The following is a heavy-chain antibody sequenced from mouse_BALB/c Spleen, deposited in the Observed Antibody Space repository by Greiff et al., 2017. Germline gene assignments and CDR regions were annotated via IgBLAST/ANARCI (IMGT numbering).Heavy chain of an antibody. CDR2: ISSGSSTI. Sequence: EVQGVESGGGLVQPGGSRKLSCAASGFTFSSFGMHWVRQAPEKGLEWVAYISSGSSTIYYADTVKGRFTISRDNPKNTLFLQMTSLRSEDTAMYYCARGKVHFDYWGQGTTLTVSS. V-gene: IGHV5-17*02. CDR1: GFTFSSFG. J-gene: IGHJ2*01. D-gene: IGHD2-14*01. CDR3: ARGKVHFDY.